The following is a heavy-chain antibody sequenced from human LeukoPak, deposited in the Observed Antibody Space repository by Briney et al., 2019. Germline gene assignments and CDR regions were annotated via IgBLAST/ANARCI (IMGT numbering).Heavy chain of an antibody. CDR3: ARGYSSPWDRYFDY. CDR2: ISGSGGSA. Sequence: GGSLRLSCAASGFTFSNYAMSWVRQAPGKGLEWVSSISGSGGSAYYADSVKGRFTISRDNAKNLLNLQMNSLRAEDTAVYYCARGYSSPWDRYFDYWGQGTLVTVSS. D-gene: IGHD6-19*01. V-gene: IGHV3-23*01. CDR1: GFTFSNYA. J-gene: IGHJ4*02.